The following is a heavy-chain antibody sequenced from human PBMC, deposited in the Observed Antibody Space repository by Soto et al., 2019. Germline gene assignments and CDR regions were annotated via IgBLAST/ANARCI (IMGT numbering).Heavy chain of an antibody. D-gene: IGHD6-13*01. CDR1: GGSLSGYY. Sequence: QVQLQQWGAGLLKPSETLSLTCAVYGGSLSGYYWSWIRQPPGKGLEWIGEINHSGSTNYNPSLKSRVTISVDTSKNQFSLKLSSVTAADTAVYYCASLSPQVALSWYMAYWGQGTLVTVSS. CDR3: ASLSPQVALSWYMAY. V-gene: IGHV4-34*01. J-gene: IGHJ4*02. CDR2: INHSGST.